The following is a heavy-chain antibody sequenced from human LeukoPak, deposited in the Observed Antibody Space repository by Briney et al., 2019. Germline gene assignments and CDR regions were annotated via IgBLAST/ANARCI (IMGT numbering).Heavy chain of an antibody. D-gene: IGHD3-22*01. CDR2: ISGSGGST. J-gene: IGHJ4*02. CDR3: AGAGGYYDSSGYYPSGY. V-gene: IGHV3-23*01. CDR1: GFTFSSYA. Sequence: GGSLRLSCAASGFTFSSYAMSWVRQAPGKGLEWVSAISGSGGSTYYADSVKGRFTIPRDNSKNTLYLQMNSLRAEDTAVYYCAGAGGYYDSSGYYPSGYWGQGTLVTVSS.